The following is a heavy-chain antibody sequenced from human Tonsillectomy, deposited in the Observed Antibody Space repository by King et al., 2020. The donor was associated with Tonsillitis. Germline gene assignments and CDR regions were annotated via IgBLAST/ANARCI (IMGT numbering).Heavy chain of an antibody. V-gene: IGHV1-18*01. J-gene: IGHJ5*02. CDR3: ARDKRMGSGPLSQYNWFDP. Sequence: VQLVESGAEVKKPGASVKVSCKASGYTFISYGISWVRQAPGQGLEWMGWISPYSGNTNYAQKLQGRVTMTTDTSTSTAYMELRSLKSDDTAVYYCARDKRMGSGPLSQYNWFDPWGQGTLVTVSS. CDR2: ISPYSGNT. D-gene: IGHD2-15*01. CDR1: GYTFISYG.